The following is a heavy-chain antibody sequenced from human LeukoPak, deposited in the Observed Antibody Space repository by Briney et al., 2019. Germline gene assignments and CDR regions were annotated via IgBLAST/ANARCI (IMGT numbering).Heavy chain of an antibody. CDR3: ARDRGYSNFDY. J-gene: IGHJ4*02. Sequence: GGSLRLSCAASGFTFSNYWMSWVRQAPGKGLEWLANMKEDGSEKNYVDSVKGRFTISRDNAQDSLYLQMNSLRAEDTAVYYCARDRGYSNFDYWGQGTRVTVSS. V-gene: IGHV3-7*01. CDR1: GFTFSNYW. D-gene: IGHD4-11*01. CDR2: MKEDGSEK.